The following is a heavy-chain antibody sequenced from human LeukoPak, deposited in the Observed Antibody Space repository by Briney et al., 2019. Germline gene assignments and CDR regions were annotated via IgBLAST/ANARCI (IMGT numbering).Heavy chain of an antibody. J-gene: IGHJ6*03. V-gene: IGHV1-2*06. Sequence: ASVKVSCEASGYTFTGYYMHWGRQAPGQGREWMGRINPNSGGTNYAQKFQGRVTMTRDTSIGTAYMELSRLRSDDTAVYYCAVDPWRDNTDYYYYYYMDVWRKGTTVTVSS. D-gene: IGHD1-14*01. CDR3: AVDPWRDNTDYYYYYYMDV. CDR1: GYTFTGYY. CDR2: INPNSGGT.